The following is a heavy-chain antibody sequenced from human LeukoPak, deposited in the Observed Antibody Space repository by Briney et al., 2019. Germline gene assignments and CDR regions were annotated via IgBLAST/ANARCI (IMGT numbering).Heavy chain of an antibody. J-gene: IGHJ4*02. CDR2: ISDSGGRT. CDR3: AKRGVVIRVILVGFHSEAYYFDS. D-gene: IGHD3-22*01. CDR1: GITLSNYG. V-gene: IGHV3-23*01. Sequence: PGGSLRLSCAVSGITLSNYGMSWVRQAPGKGLEWVAGISDSGGRTNYADSVKGRFTISRDNPKNTLYLQMNSLRAEDTAVYFCAKRGVVIRVILVGFHSEAYYFDSWGRGALVTVSS.